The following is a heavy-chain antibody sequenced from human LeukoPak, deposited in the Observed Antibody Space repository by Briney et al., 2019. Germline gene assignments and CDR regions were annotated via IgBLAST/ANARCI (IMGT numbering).Heavy chain of an antibody. D-gene: IGHD3-22*01. CDR1: GFTFSDYY. CDR3: ARDVYYDSSGYYYGY. Sequence: GGSLRLSCAASGFTFSDYYMSWIRQAPGKGLEWVSYISSSGSTIYYADSVKGRFTISRDNAKNSLYLQMNSLRAEDTAVYYCARDVYYDSSGYYYGYWGQGTLVTVSS. V-gene: IGHV3-11*01. CDR2: ISSSGSTI. J-gene: IGHJ4*02.